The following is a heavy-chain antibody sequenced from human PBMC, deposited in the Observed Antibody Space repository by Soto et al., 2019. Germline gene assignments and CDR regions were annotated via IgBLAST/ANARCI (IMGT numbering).Heavy chain of an antibody. CDR1: GYSFTSYW. J-gene: IGHJ4*02. CDR2: IDPSDSYT. CDR3: ARPANTVADHFDL. Sequence: GESLKISCKGSGYSFTSYWISWVRQMPGKGLEWMGRIDPSDSYTNYSPSFQGHVTISADKSISTAYLQWSSLKASDTAMYYCARPANTVADHFDLWGQGTPVTVSS. V-gene: IGHV5-10-1*01. D-gene: IGHD4-17*01.